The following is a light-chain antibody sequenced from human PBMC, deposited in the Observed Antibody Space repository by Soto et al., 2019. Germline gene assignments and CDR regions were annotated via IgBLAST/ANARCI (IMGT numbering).Light chain of an antibody. CDR3: MQTTQLPIT. J-gene: IGKJ5*01. CDR1: QSLLQSDGKTY. Sequence: DIVMTQTPLSLSVTPGQPASISCKSSQSLLQSDGKTYLFWLLQKPGQPPKLLIYEVSKRFSGVPDRFSGSGSGTEFTLKISRVEAEDVGVYYCMQTTQLPITFGQGTRLEIK. V-gene: IGKV2D-29*01. CDR2: EVS.